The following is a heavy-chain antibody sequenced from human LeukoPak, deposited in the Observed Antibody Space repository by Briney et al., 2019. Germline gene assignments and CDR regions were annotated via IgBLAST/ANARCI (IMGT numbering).Heavy chain of an antibody. CDR1: GFTFSSYA. Sequence: GGSLRLSCAASGFTFSSYAMSWVRQAPGKGLEWVSAISGSGGSTYYADSVKGRFTIPRDNSKNTLYLQMNSLRAEDTAVYYCAKCASTLYSSSWYYFDYWGQGTLVTVSS. CDR3: AKCASTLYSSSWYYFDY. J-gene: IGHJ4*02. D-gene: IGHD6-13*01. CDR2: ISGSGGST. V-gene: IGHV3-23*01.